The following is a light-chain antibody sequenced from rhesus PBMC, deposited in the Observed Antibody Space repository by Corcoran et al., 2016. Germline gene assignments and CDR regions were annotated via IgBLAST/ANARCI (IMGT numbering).Light chain of an antibody. Sequence: QAALTQPRSVSGSPGQSVTISCTGTSSDIGGYNYVSWYQQHPGTAPKLMIYEVSKRPSGVSDRFSGSKSGNTASLTISGLQAEDEADYYCSLYAGSNTVVFGSGTKLTVL. CDR1: SSDIGGYNY. CDR3: SLYAGSNTVV. CDR2: EVS. J-gene: IGLJ6*01. V-gene: IGLV2-32*02.